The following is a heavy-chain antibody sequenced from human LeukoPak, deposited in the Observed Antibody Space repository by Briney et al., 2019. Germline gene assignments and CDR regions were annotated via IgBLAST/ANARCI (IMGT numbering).Heavy chain of an antibody. J-gene: IGHJ5*02. Sequence: ASVRVSCKASGYSFSNFDINWARQATGQGLEWMGWMNPNSGNTGYAQKFQGRVTMTSDTSKSTAYMELSSLTSEDTAVYFCATYSGSSGRGVDPWGQGTLVTVSS. CDR1: GYSFSNFD. V-gene: IGHV1-8*01. CDR3: ATYSGSSGRGVDP. D-gene: IGHD6-13*01. CDR2: MNPNSGNT.